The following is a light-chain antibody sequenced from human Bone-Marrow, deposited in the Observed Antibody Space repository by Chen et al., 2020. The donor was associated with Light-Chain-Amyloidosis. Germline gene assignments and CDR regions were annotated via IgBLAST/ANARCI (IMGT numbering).Light chain of an antibody. V-gene: IGLV3-21*02. CDR3: QVWDRSSDRPV. J-gene: IGLJ3*02. CDR1: NIGSTS. Sequence: SYVLTQPSSVSVAPGQTATIACGGNNIGSTSVHWYQQTPGQAPLLVVYDDSDRPSGIPERLSGSNSGNPATLTSSRVEAGEEADYYCQVWDRSSDRPVFGGGTKLTVL. CDR2: DDS.